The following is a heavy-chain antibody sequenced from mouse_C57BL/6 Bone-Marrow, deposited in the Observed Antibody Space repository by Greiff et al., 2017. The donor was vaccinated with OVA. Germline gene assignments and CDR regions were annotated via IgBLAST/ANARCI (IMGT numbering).Heavy chain of an antibody. J-gene: IGHJ2*01. CDR3: ARYGGNYVY. D-gene: IGHD1-1*02. CDR2: IYPGDGDT. CDR1: GYAFSSSW. Sequence: VQLQQSGPELVKPGASVKISCKASGYAFSSSWMNWVKQRPGKGLEWIGRIYPGDGDTNYNGKFKGKATLTADKSSSTAYMQLSSLTSEDSAVYFCARYGGNYVYWGQGTTLTVSS. V-gene: IGHV1-82*01.